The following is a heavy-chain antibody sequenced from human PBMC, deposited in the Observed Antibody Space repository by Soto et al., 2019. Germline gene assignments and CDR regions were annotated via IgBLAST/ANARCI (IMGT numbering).Heavy chain of an antibody. V-gene: IGHV3-30-3*01. J-gene: IGHJ2*01. CDR1: GFTFSSYA. D-gene: IGHD6-19*01. CDR2: ISYDGSNK. CDR3: ARVADGAVAVDIWYFDL. Sequence: QVQLVKSGRGVVQPGRSLRLSCAASGFTFSSYAMHWVRQAPGKGLEWVAVISYDGSNKYYADSVKGRFTISRDNSKNTLYLQMNSLRAEDTAVYYCARVADGAVAVDIWYFDLWGRGTLVTVSS.